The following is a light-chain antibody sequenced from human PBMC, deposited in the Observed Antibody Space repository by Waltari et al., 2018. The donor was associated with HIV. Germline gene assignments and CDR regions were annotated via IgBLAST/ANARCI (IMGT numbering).Light chain of an antibody. CDR1: QSVSSSY. V-gene: IGKV3-20*01. Sequence: EIVLTQSTGTLSLSPGERATLSCRASQSVSSSYLAWYQQKPGQAPNLLIYGASSRATGIPDRFSGSGSGTDFTLTISRLEPEDFAVYYCQQYGSSPLTFGQGTKLEIK. CDR2: GAS. CDR3: QQYGSSPLT. J-gene: IGKJ2*01.